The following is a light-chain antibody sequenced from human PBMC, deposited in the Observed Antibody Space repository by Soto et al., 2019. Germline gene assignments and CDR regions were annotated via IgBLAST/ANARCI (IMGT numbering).Light chain of an antibody. CDR2: EGS. J-gene: IGLJ2*01. CDR1: SSDVGTYNL. Sequence: QSALTRPASVSGSPGQSITISCTGTSSDVGTYNLVSWYQQYPGKAPKLMIYEGSTRPSGVSNRFSGSKSGNTASLTISGLQAEDEADYYCCSYAGSSTFVVFGGGTKLTVL. V-gene: IGLV2-23*03. CDR3: CSYAGSSTFVV.